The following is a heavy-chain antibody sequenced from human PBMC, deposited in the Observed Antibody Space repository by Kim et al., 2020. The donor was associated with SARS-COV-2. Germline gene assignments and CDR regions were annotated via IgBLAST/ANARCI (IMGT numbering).Heavy chain of an antibody. CDR2: ISYDGSNK. Sequence: GGSLRLSCAASGFTFSSYAMHWVRQAPGKGLEWVAVISYDGSNKYYADSVRGRFTISRDNSKNTLYLQMNSLRAEDTAVYYCARVDIPYDFWSGYDYWG. CDR3: ARVDIPYDFWSGYDY. V-gene: IGHV3-30*04. J-gene: IGHJ4*01. CDR1: GFTFSSYA. D-gene: IGHD3-3*01.